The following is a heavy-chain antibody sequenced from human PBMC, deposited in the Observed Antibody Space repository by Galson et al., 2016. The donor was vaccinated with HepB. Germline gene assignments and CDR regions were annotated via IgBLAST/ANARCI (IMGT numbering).Heavy chain of an antibody. V-gene: IGHV3-48*02. Sequence: SLRLSCAASGFTFNSHKMQWVRQAPGKGPEWLSDISGSGYIIQYADSVKGRFTTSRDNSKNSLFLQMNSLRDEDTAVYYCAREGAYSGNDFGGGFDFWGQGTLVTVSS. CDR3: AREGAYSGNDFGGGFDF. D-gene: IGHD5-12*01. CDR1: GFTFNSHK. J-gene: IGHJ4*02. CDR2: ISGSGYII.